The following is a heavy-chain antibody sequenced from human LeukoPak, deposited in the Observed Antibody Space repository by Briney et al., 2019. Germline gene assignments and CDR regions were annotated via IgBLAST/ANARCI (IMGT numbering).Heavy chain of an antibody. D-gene: IGHD2-2*01. CDR1: GYSISSGYY. CDR2: IYHSGST. CDR3: ARTTEGYCSSASCFGFSYSYYMDV. V-gene: IGHV4-38-2*02. Sequence: SETLSLTCTVSGYSISSGYYWGWIRQPPGKGLEWIGSIYHSGSTYYNPSLKSRVTISVDTSKNQFSLKLSSVIAADTAVYYCARTTEGYCSSASCFGFSYSYYMDVWGKGTTVTISS. J-gene: IGHJ6*03.